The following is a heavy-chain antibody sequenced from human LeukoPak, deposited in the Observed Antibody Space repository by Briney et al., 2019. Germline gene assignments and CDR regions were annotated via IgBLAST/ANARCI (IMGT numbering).Heavy chain of an antibody. V-gene: IGHV3-23*01. CDR2: ISDSGDGT. CDR1: GFTFRTYA. D-gene: IGHD6-13*01. Sequence: GGSLRLSCAASGFTFRTYAMSWVRQAPGKGLEWVSGISDSGDGTYYADSVKGRFTISRDNSKNTLYLQMNSLRAEDTPVYYCASGLNKAAGEEVRDYWGQGTLVTVSS. CDR3: ASGLNKAAGEEVRDY. J-gene: IGHJ4*02.